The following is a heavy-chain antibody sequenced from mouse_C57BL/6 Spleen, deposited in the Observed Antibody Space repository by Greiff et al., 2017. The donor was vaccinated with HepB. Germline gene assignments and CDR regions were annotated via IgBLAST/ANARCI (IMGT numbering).Heavy chain of an antibody. CDR3: ATYYGSRVYFDY. Sequence: EVQLQQSGPELVKPGASVKISCKASGYTFTDYYMNWVKQSHGKSLEWIGDINPNNGGTSYNQKFKGKATLTVDKSSSTAYMELRSLTSADSAVYYCATYYGSRVYFDYWGQGTTLTVSS. CDR1: GYTFTDYY. CDR2: INPNNGGT. V-gene: IGHV1-26*01. D-gene: IGHD1-1*01. J-gene: IGHJ2*01.